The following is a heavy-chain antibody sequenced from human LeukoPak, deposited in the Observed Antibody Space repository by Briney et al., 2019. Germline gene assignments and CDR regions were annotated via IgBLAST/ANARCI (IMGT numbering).Heavy chain of an antibody. V-gene: IGHV4-30-2*01. CDR2: IYHSGST. CDR1: GGSISSGGYS. Sequence: PQTLSLTCAVSGGSISSGGYSWSWIRQPPGKGLEWIGYIYHSGSTYYNPSLKSRVTISVDRSKNQFSLKLSSVTAADTAVYYCARESRPYYDSSGYYYRYFDYWGQGTLVTVSS. D-gene: IGHD3-22*01. CDR3: ARESRPYYDSSGYYYRYFDY. J-gene: IGHJ4*02.